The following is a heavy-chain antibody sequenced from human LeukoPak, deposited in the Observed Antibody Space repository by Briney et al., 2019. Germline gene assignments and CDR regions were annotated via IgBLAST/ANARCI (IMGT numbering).Heavy chain of an antibody. CDR1: GGSFSGYY. V-gene: IGHV4-34*01. D-gene: IGHD3-3*01. CDR3: ARGMSWGWSGYRKPDYYMDV. Sequence: SETLSLTCAVYGGSFSGYYWSWIRQPPGKGLEWIGEINHSGSTNYNPTLKSRVTISVDTSKNQFSLKLSSVTAADTAVYYCARGMSWGWSGYRKPDYYMDVWGKGTTVTVSS. CDR2: INHSGST. J-gene: IGHJ6*03.